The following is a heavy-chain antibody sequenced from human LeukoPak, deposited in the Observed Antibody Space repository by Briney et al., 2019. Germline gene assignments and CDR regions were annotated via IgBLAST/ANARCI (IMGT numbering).Heavy chain of an antibody. J-gene: IGHJ4*02. Sequence: ETLSLTCTVSGGSISSYYWSWIRQPPGKELEWIGYIYYSGSTNYSPSLKSRVTISVDTSKNQFSLKLSSVTAADTAVYYCARLSYYDSSGYPRLFDYWGQGTLVTVSS. D-gene: IGHD3-22*01. CDR3: ARLSYYDSSGYPRLFDY. V-gene: IGHV4-59*08. CDR2: IYYSGST. CDR1: GGSISSYY.